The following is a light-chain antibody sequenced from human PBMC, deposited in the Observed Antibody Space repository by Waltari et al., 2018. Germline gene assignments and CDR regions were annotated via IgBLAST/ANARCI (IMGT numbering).Light chain of an antibody. J-gene: IGKJ1*01. Sequence: DIQMTQSPSTLYASVGDRVTITCRASQSISSWLAWYQQKPGKAPKLLIYKASSLESGVPSRFSGSGSGTEVTLTISSLQPDDFATYYCQQYNSYPWTFGQGTKVEIK. V-gene: IGKV1-5*03. CDR2: KAS. CDR1: QSISSW. CDR3: QQYNSYPWT.